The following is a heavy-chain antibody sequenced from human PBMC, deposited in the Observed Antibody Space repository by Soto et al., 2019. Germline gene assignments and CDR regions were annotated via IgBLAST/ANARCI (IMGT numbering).Heavy chain of an antibody. CDR1: SDSISSYY. Sequence: SETLSLTCTVSSDSISSYYWSWIRQPPGKRLEWIGYISYSGSTDYNPSLKSRVTISGDTSKNQFSLKVSSVTAADTAVYYCARGTSWQLPFDYWGQG. V-gene: IGHV4-59*01. CDR3: ARGTSWQLPFDY. J-gene: IGHJ4*02. D-gene: IGHD6-13*01. CDR2: ISYSGST.